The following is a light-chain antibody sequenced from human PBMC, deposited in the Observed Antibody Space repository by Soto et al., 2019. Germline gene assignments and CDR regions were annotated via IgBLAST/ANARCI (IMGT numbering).Light chain of an antibody. Sequence: DIQLTQSPSFLSASVGDRVTIACRASQGITTSLAWYQLKVGKAPKLLIYAASSLQSGVPSRFSGSGSGTEFTLTISSLQPEDFATYSCQQVYSFPLTFGGGTKVEIK. CDR2: AAS. CDR3: QQVYSFPLT. CDR1: QGITTS. J-gene: IGKJ4*01. V-gene: IGKV1-9*01.